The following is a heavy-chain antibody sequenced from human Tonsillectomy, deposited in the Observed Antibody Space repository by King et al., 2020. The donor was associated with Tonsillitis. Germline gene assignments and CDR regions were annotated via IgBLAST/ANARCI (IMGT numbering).Heavy chain of an antibody. V-gene: IGHV3-64D*06. CDR1: GFTFSSYA. J-gene: IGHJ3*02. CDR3: VDDYYDSSGYGSYDAFDI. D-gene: IGHD3-22*01. CDR2: ISSNGGST. Sequence: VQLVESGGGLVQPGGSLRLSCSASGFTFSSYAMHWVRQAPGKGLEYVSAISSNGGSTYYADSVKGRFTISRDNSKNTLYLQMSSLRAEDTAVYYCVDDYYDSSGYGSYDAFDIWGQGTMVTVSS.